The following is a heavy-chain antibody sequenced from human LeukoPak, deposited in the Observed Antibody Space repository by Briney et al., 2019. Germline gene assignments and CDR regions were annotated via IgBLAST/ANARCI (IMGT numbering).Heavy chain of an antibody. D-gene: IGHD5-12*01. Sequence: GGSLRLSCAASGFTFDDYTMHWVRQAPEKGLEWVSLISWDGGSTYYADSVKGRFTISRDNSKNSLYLQMNSLRIEDTALYYCAKDIGGYDSGNMDVWGKGTTVTISS. CDR2: ISWDGGST. J-gene: IGHJ6*03. CDR3: AKDIGGYDSGNMDV. V-gene: IGHV3-43*01. CDR1: GFTFDDYT.